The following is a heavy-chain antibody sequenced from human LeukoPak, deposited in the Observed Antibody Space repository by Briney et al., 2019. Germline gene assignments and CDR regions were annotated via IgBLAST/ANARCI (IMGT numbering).Heavy chain of an antibody. CDR2: IYTSGST. V-gene: IGHV4-61*02. CDR1: GGSISSGSYY. Sequence: SETLFLTCTVSGGSISSGSYYWSWIRQPAGKGLEWIGRIYTSGSTNYNPSLKSRVTISVDTSKNQFSLKLSSVTAADTAVYYCARAPTYYGSGSYLDYWGQGTLVTVSS. D-gene: IGHD3-10*01. J-gene: IGHJ4*02. CDR3: ARAPTYYGSGSYLDY.